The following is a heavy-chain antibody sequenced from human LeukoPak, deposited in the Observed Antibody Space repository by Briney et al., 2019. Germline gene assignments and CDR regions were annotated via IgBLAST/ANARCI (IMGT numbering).Heavy chain of an antibody. J-gene: IGHJ4*02. Sequence: GGSLRLSCAASGFTFSSYAIHWVRQAPGKGLEWVAGIWHDGSHKYYADSVKGRFTISRDNSKNTLYLQMNSLRAEDTAVYYCARLRAIGYFDYWGQGTLVTVSS. CDR2: IWHDGSHK. V-gene: IGHV3-33*01. CDR1: GFTFSSYA. CDR3: ARLRAIGYFDY.